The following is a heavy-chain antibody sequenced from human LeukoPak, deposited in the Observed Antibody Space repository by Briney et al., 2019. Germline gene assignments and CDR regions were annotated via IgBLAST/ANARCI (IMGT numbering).Heavy chain of an antibody. J-gene: IGHJ4*02. CDR3: ARDQNYYDSSGIFDY. D-gene: IGHD3-22*01. V-gene: IGHV4-31*03. CDR2: IYYSGST. CDR1: GGSISSGGYY. Sequence: SETLSLTCTVSGGSISSGGYYWSWIRQHPGKGLEWIGYIYYSGSTYYNPSLKSRVTISVDTSKNQFSLKLSSVTAADTAVYYCARDQNYYDSSGIFDYWGQGTLVTVSS.